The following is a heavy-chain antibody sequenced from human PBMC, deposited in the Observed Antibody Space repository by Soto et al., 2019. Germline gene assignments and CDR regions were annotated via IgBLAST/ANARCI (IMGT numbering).Heavy chain of an antibody. CDR1: GYTLTELS. V-gene: IGHV1-24*01. D-gene: IGHD6-13*01. Sequence: GASVKVSCKVSGYTLTELSMHWVRQAPGKGLEWMGGFDPEDGETIYAQKFQGRVTMTEDTSTDTAYMELSSLRSEDTAVFFFATATYSSSWYHYYYMDVWGKGTTVTVSS. CDR3: ATATYSSSWYHYYYMDV. J-gene: IGHJ6*03. CDR2: FDPEDGET.